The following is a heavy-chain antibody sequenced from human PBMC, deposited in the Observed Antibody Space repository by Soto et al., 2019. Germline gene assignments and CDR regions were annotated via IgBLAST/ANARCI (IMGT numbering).Heavy chain of an antibody. J-gene: IGHJ4*02. CDR3: ARVYYDSSGYYSFDY. D-gene: IGHD3-22*01. CDR1: GFPFSSYS. V-gene: IGHV3-48*02. CDR2: NSSSSATI. Sequence: SLRLSCAASGFPFSSYSMNWVRQAPGKGLEWISYNSSSSATIYYADSVKDRFTISRDNAKNSLYLQMNGLRDEDTAVYYCARVYYDSSGYYSFDYWGQGTLVTVSS.